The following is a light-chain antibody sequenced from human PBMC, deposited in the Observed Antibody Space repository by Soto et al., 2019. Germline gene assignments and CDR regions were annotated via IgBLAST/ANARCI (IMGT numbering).Light chain of an antibody. CDR2: PAS. V-gene: IGKV1-39*01. CDR1: QGIRND. J-gene: IGKJ5*01. Sequence: DIQMTQSPSSLSASVGDRVTITCRASQGIRNDLGWYQQKPGKAPKRLIYPASSLQSGVSSRFSGSGSGTDFTLTIGSLQPEDSATYYCQQSYSPPPITFGQGTRLEIK. CDR3: QQSYSPPPIT.